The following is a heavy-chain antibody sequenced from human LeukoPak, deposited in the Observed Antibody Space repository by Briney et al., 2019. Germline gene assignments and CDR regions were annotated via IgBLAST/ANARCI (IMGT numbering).Heavy chain of an antibody. CDR2: ISGSGGST. V-gene: IGHV3-23*01. Sequence: GGSLRLSCAASGFTFSSYAMSWVRQAPGKGLEWVSAISGSGGSTYYADSVEGRFAISRDNSKNTLYLQMNSLRAEDTAVYYCAKGNGYRRPPDYWGQGTLVTVSS. CDR3: AKGNGYRRPPDY. D-gene: IGHD5-18*01. J-gene: IGHJ4*02. CDR1: GFTFSSYA.